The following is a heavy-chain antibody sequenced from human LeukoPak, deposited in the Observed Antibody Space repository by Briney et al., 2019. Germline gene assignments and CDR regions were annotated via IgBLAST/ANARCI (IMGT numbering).Heavy chain of an antibody. CDR2: IKEDGSEK. D-gene: IGHD2-15*01. CDR3: ARGNSLYF. Sequence: PAGSLRLSCAASGFTFSSYSMNWVRQAPGKGLEWVANIKEDGSEKYYVDSVKGRFTISRDNAKNSLYLQMNSLRAEDTAVYYCARGNSLYFWGQGTLVTVSS. CDR1: GFTFSSYS. V-gene: IGHV3-7*04. J-gene: IGHJ4*02.